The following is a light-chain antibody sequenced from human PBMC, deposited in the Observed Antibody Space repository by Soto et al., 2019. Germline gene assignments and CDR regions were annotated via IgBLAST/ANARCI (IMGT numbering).Light chain of an antibody. CDR3: QQYDILFT. CDR2: KAS. CDR1: QNINNW. Sequence: DIQMTQSPSTLSASVGDRVTITCRASQNINNWLAWYQLKPGTAPKLLIYKASNLESGVPSRFSGSGSGTEFPLSISSLQPDDFAAYFCQQYDILFTFGPGTKVEIK. V-gene: IGKV1-5*03. J-gene: IGKJ3*01.